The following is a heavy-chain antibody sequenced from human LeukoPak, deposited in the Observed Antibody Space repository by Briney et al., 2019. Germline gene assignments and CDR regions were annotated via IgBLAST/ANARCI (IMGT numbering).Heavy chain of an antibody. CDR2: ISYDGSNK. V-gene: IGHV3-30*04. Sequence: GRSLRLSCAASGFTFSSYAMHWVRQAPGKGLEWVAVISYDGSNKYYADSVKGRFTISRDNSKNTLYLQMNSLRAEDTAVYYCAKDRVTMVRGVTSHIPHLRKTRRYYGMDVWGKGTTVTVSS. CDR1: GFTFSSYA. J-gene: IGHJ6*04. CDR3: AKDRVTMVRGVTSHIPHLRKTRRYYGMDV. D-gene: IGHD3-10*01.